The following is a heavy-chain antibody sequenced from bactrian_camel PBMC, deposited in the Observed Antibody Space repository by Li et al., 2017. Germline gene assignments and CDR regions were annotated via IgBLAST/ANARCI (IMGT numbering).Heavy chain of an antibody. CDR1: RYMYDNGC. D-gene: IGHD5*01. CDR2: LDEGYGT. V-gene: IGHV3S63*01. Sequence: HVQLVESGGGSVQAGGSLRLSCAASRYMYDNGCMGWFRQAPGKAREGIASLDEGYGTCYADSVKGRFTISRDSAKNTVYLQMNTLKPEDTAVYYCVRGRADGTVWEFGYWGQGTQVTVS. J-gene: IGHJ6*01. CDR3: VRGRADGTVWEFGY.